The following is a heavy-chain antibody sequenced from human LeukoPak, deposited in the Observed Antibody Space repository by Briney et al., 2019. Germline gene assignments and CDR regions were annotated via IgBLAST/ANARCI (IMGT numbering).Heavy chain of an antibody. V-gene: IGHV3-13*01. Sequence: GGSLRLSCAASGFTFSSYGMHWVRQSTGGGLEWVSTIGVAGDTYYSASVKGRFTISRDNARNSLFLQMFSLKAEDTAVYYCARGPTHLYYGMDVWGPGTTVTVSS. CDR2: IGVAGDT. CDR3: ARGPTHLYYGMDV. CDR1: GFTFSSYG. D-gene: IGHD1-1*01. J-gene: IGHJ6*02.